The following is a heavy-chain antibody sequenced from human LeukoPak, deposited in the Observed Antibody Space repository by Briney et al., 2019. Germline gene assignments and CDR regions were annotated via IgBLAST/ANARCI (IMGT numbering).Heavy chain of an antibody. J-gene: IGHJ4*02. CDR1: GFTFDDYG. CDR3: AKEDCSGGRCYSSHY. Sequence: GGSLRLSCAASGFTFDDYGMTWVRQTPGKGLEWVSTINWNGGSTAYADSVKGRFTISRDNAKNSLYLQMNSLRAEDAAVYYCAKEDCSGGRCYSSHYWGQGTLVTVSS. V-gene: IGHV3-20*04. D-gene: IGHD2-15*01. CDR2: INWNGGST.